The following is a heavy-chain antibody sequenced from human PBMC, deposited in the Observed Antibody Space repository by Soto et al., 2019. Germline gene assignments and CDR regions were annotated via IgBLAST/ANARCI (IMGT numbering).Heavy chain of an antibody. D-gene: IGHD3-16*01. V-gene: IGHV4-59*01. CDR3: ARGEDRVPLPTGS. CDR1: GGSISSYY. Sequence: QVQLQESGPGLVKPSETLSLTCTVSGGSISSYYWSWIRQPPGKGLEWIGYIYYSGSTNYNPSLKRRSPKTAEPPKNQSARGWRCVPAADACVYYWARGEDRVPLPTGSWSQDPLFT. J-gene: IGHJ5*01. CDR2: IYYSGST.